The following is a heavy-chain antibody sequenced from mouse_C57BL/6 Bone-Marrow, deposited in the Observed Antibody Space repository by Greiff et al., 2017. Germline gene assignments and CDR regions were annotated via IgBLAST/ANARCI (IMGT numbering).Heavy chain of an antibody. CDR2: ISDGGSYT. J-gene: IGHJ4*01. Sequence: EVNVVESGGGLVKPGGSLKLSCAASGFTFSSYAMSWVRQTPEKRLEWVATISDGGSYTYYPDNVKGRFTISRDNAKNNLYLQMSHLKSEDTAMYYCARAPQYYNYAMDYWGQGTSVTVSS. V-gene: IGHV5-4*03. CDR1: GFTFSSYA. D-gene: IGHD1-1*01. CDR3: ARAPQYYNYAMDY.